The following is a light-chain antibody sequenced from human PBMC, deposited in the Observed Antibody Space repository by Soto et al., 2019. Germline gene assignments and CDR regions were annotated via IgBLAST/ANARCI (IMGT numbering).Light chain of an antibody. V-gene: IGKV3-11*01. Sequence: FVLAQSPATRSLSPGERATLSCRASQVISTFLAWYQQRPGQAPRLLIYDASNRATGIPARFSGSGSGTDFTLTIVGLEPEDFAIYYCQQRASWPPFTFGQGTKLEV. CDR1: QVISTF. CDR2: DAS. CDR3: QQRASWPPFT. J-gene: IGKJ2*01.